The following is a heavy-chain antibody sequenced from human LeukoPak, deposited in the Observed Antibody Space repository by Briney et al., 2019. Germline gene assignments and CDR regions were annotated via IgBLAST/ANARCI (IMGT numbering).Heavy chain of an antibody. Sequence: SCKASGYTFTVYYMHWVRQAPGKGAEWVAVIWSDGSNKHHADSARGRFTISRDNSKNTLYLQMNSLRADDTAVYYCARVTMVAGASYNWFVVWGQGTLVTVST. CDR1: GYTFTVYY. CDR3: ARVTMVAGASYNWFVV. CDR2: IWSDGSNK. V-gene: IGHV3-33*01. D-gene: IGHD2-15*01. J-gene: IGHJ5*02.